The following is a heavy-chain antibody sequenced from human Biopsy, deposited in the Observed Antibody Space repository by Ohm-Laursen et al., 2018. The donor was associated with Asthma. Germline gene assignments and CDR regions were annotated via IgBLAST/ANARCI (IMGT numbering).Heavy chain of an antibody. D-gene: IGHD4-17*01. Sequence: ASVKVSCKISRYILTDLSMHWVRQDPGQGLEWMGGHDHEEGGTVNARRFQGRVTMTEDTSRDTAYMELSSLSSDDTAVYYCASDFPKDYVRYNFQFWGQGTPVTVSS. CDR3: ASDFPKDYVRYNFQF. CDR2: HDHEEGGT. CDR1: RYILTDLS. V-gene: IGHV1-24*01. J-gene: IGHJ4*02.